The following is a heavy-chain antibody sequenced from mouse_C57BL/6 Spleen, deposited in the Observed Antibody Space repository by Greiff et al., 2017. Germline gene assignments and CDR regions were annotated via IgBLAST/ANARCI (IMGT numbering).Heavy chain of an antibody. CDR3: ARRLYYGYDCDY. J-gene: IGHJ2*01. CDR1: GYTFTSYW. D-gene: IGHD2-2*01. CDR2: IDPSDSYT. V-gene: IGHV1-69*01. Sequence: QVQLQQPGAELVMPGASVKLSCKASGYTFTSYWMPWVKQRPGQGLEWIGEIDPSDSYTNYNQKFKGKSTLTVDKSSSTAYMLLSSLTSEDSAFYYCARRLYYGYDCDYWGQGTTLTVSS.